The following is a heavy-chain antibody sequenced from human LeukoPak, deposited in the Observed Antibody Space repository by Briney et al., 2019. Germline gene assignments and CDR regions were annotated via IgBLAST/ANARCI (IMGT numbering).Heavy chain of an antibody. CDR3: ARGYCSSTSCFRSVDY. D-gene: IGHD2-2*01. CDR1: GFTFSSYA. V-gene: IGHV3-64*01. CDR2: ISSNGGST. Sequence: GGSLRLSCAASGFTFSSYAMHWVRQAPGKGLEYVSAISSNGGSTYYANSVKGRFTISRDNSKNTLYLQMGSLRAEDMAVYYCARGYCSSTSCFRSVDYWGQGTLVTVSS. J-gene: IGHJ4*02.